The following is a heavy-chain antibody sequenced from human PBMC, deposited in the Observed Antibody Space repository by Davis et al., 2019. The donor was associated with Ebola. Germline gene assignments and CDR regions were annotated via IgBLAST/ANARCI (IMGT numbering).Heavy chain of an antibody. CDR1: GYTFTGYY. D-gene: IGHD5-18*01. CDR2: INPNSGGT. CDR3: ARDLDTADDW. V-gene: IGHV1-2*02. J-gene: IGHJ4*02. Sequence: ASVKVSCKASGYTFTGYYMHWVRQAPGQGLEWMGWINPNSGGTHYALKFQGRVTMTRDTSISTAYMELSSLTSDDTAVYYCARDLDTADDWWGQGTLVTVSS.